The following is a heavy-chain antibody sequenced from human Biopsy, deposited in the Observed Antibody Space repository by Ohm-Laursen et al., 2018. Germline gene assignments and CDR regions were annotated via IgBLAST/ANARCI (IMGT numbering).Heavy chain of an antibody. CDR1: GFIFTNYG. V-gene: IGHV3-23*01. CDR2: IRGSGLTT. Sequence: SLRLSCTASGFIFTNYGLSWVRQAPGKGLEWVSAIRGSGLTTFYTDSVKGRFTISRDNSKNTLSLQMNSLRAEDTAVYYCAKEEPPQGYDFWSGYYYYFDYWGQGTLVTVSS. J-gene: IGHJ4*02. CDR3: AKEEPPQGYDFWSGYYYYFDY. D-gene: IGHD3-3*01.